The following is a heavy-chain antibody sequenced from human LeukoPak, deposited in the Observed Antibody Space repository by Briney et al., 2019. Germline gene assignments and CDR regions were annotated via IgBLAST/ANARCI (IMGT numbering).Heavy chain of an antibody. Sequence: SQTLSLTCAVSGGSISSGGYSWGWIRQPPGKGLEWIGYIYHSGSTYYNPSLKSRTTRSVDRAKNQFSLKLSSVTAADTAVYYCARVHTTSSRSGAFDYWGQGTLVTVSS. J-gene: IGHJ4*02. CDR3: ARVHTTSSRSGAFDY. CDR1: GGSISSGGYS. V-gene: IGHV4-30-2*01. D-gene: IGHD6-13*01. CDR2: IYHSGST.